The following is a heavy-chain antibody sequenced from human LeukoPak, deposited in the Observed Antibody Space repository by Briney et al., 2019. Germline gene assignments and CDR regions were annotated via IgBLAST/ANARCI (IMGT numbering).Heavy chain of an antibody. CDR3: ARTYYYDSSGYFSAFDI. V-gene: IGHV3-21*01. D-gene: IGHD3-22*01. J-gene: IGHJ3*02. CDR2: ISSSSSYI. CDR1: GFTFSSYS. Sequence: GSLRLSCAASGFTFSSYSMNWVRQAPGKGLEWVSSISSSSSYIYYADSVKGRFTISRDNAKNSLYLQMNSLRAEDTAVYYCARTYYYDSSGYFSAFDIWGQGTMVTVSS.